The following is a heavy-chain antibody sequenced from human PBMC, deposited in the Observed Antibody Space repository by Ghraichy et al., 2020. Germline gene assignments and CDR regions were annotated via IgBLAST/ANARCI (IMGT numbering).Heavy chain of an antibody. CDR3: TTGMNSYDLWSSVPFDY. Sequence: GGSLRLSCAASAFTFRNAWMSWVRQAPGKGLEWVGRIKNKAYGGTTDYAASVQDRFTISRDDSTNTLYLELNSVKAEDAAVYYCTTGMNSYDLWSSVPFDYWGQGTLVTVSS. CDR2: IKNKAYGGTT. D-gene: IGHD3-3*01. J-gene: IGHJ4*02. CDR1: AFTFRNAW. V-gene: IGHV3-15*01.